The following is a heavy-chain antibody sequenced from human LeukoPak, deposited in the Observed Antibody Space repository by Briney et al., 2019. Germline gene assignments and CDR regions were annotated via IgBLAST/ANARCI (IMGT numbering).Heavy chain of an antibody. V-gene: IGHV5-51*01. CDR2: IYPGDSDT. J-gene: IGHJ4*02. Sequence: GESLKISCKGSGYSFTNYWIGWVRPMPGKGLEWMGIIYPGDSDTRYSPSFQGQVTISADKSIGTAYLQWSSLKASDTAIYYCARSKLGSLTVPFDYWGQGTLVTVSS. CDR3: ARSKLGSLTVPFDY. CDR1: GYSFTNYW. D-gene: IGHD3-9*01.